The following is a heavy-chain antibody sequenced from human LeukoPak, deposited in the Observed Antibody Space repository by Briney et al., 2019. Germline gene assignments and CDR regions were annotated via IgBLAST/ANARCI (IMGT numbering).Heavy chain of an antibody. J-gene: IGHJ4*02. CDR2: ISYDGSNK. D-gene: IGHD4-17*01. V-gene: IGHV3-30*04. CDR1: GFTFSSYA. CDR3: ARYGDYGYYFDY. Sequence: PGRSLRLSCAASGFTFSSYAMHWVRQAPGKGLEWVAVISYDGSNKYYADSVKGRFTISRDNSKNTLYLQKNSLRAEDTAVYYCARYGDYGYYFDYWGQGTLVTVSS.